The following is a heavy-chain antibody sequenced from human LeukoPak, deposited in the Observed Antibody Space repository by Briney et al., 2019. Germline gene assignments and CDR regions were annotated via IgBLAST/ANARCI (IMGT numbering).Heavy chain of an antibody. D-gene: IGHD6-19*01. CDR2: VRYDGNTK. Sequence: GGSLRLSCAASGFNIRTYGMHWVRQAPGKGLEWVAIVRYDGNTKNYVDSVKGRFTISRDISKNTVFLQMNSLRAEDTALYYCASLAVAGTTFDYWGQGTLVTVSS. J-gene: IGHJ4*02. CDR3: ASLAVAGTTFDY. V-gene: IGHV3-30*02. CDR1: GFNIRTYG.